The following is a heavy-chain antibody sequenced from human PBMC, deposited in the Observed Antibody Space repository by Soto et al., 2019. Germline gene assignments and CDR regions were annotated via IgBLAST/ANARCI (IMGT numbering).Heavy chain of an antibody. J-gene: IGHJ6*02. D-gene: IGHD2-2*02. V-gene: IGHV1-69*01. CDR3: AGTREIPYDHGMDV. CDR1: GGTLSSYA. CDR2: IIPILGSA. Sequence: QVQLVQSGAEVKKPGSSVKVSCKAPGGTLSSYAINWVRQAPGQGLEWMGGIIPILGSANYAPKFQGRVTISADESTSTAYMEVGSLRSEDTAVYYCAGTREIPYDHGMDVWGQGTTVIVSS.